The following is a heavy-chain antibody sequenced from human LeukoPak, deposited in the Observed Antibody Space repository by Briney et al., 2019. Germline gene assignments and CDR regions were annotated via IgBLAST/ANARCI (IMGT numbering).Heavy chain of an antibody. CDR1: GFTFSSYA. CDR3: ATPSNYFDY. D-gene: IGHD2-2*01. V-gene: IGHV3-23*01. CDR2: ISGSGGST. J-gene: IGHJ4*02. Sequence: PGGSLTLSCAASGFTFSSYAMNWVRQAPGKGLEWVSAISGSGGSTYYPASVRGRFTISRDNSRNTLYLQMNSVRAEDTAVYFCATPSNYFDYWGQGTLVTVSS.